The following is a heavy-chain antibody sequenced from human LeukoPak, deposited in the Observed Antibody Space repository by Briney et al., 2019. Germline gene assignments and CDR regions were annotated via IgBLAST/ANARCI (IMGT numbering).Heavy chain of an antibody. V-gene: IGHV3-20*04. D-gene: IGHD3-22*01. CDR1: GFTFSSYA. CDR3: ARQGGRDDSSGYFFDY. CDR2: INWNGGST. J-gene: IGHJ4*02. Sequence: SGGSLRLSCAASGFTFSSYAMSWVRQAPGKGLEWVSGINWNGGSTGYADSVKGRFTISRDNAKNSLYLQMNSLRAEDTALYYCARQGGRDDSSGYFFDYWGQGTLVTVSS.